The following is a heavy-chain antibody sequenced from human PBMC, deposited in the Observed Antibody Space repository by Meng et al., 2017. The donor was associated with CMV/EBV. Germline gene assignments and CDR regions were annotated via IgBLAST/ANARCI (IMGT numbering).Heavy chain of an antibody. Sequence: GESLMISCAASGFTFSSYWMSWVRQAPGKGLEWVAVISYDGSNKYYADSVKGRFTISRDNSKNTLYLQMNSLRAEDTAVYDCARDQFMYSSSFGGMDVWGQGTTVTVSS. J-gene: IGHJ6*02. D-gene: IGHD6-6*01. V-gene: IGHV3-30*03. CDR3: ARDQFMYSSSFGGMDV. CDR2: ISYDGSNK. CDR1: GFTFSSYW.